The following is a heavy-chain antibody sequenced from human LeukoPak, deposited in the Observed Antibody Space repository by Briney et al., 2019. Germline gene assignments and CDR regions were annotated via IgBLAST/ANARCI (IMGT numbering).Heavy chain of an antibody. V-gene: IGHV2-5*02. CDR1: GFSLSTSGMG. J-gene: IGHJ4*02. CDR2: IYWDDDK. Sequence: SGPTLVKPTQTLTLTCTFSGFSLSTSGMGVGWIRQPPGKALEWLALIYWDDDKLYSPSLKSRLTITKDTSKNQVVLTMTNMDPVDTATYYCAHSLMTYGGNLIFDYWGQGTLVTVSS. CDR3: AHSLMTYGGNLIFDY. D-gene: IGHD4-23*01.